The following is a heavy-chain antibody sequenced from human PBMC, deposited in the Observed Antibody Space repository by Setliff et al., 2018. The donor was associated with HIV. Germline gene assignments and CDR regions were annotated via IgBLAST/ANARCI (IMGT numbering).Heavy chain of an antibody. D-gene: IGHD2-2*01. Sequence: LSLTCTVSGGSINSNSYYWAWIRQPPGRGLEWIGSIYYSGSTYYNPSLKSRVTISADTSKNQFSLRLRSVTAADSAVYYCARGTLVVPDARDYYYYLDIWGQGNTVTVSS. V-gene: IGHV4-39*01. J-gene: IGHJ6*03. CDR2: IYYSGST. CDR3: ARGTLVVPDARDYYYYLDI. CDR1: GGSINSNSYY.